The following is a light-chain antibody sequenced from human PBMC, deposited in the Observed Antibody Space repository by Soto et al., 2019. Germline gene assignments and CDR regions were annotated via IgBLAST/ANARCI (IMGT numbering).Light chain of an antibody. J-gene: IGLJ2*01. CDR1: SSDVGGYNY. Sequence: QSVLTQPRSVSGSPGQSVTISCTGTSSDVGGYNYVSWYQQHPGKAPKLMIYEVSKRPSGVPDRFSGSKSGNTASLTISGLQAEDEADYYCCSYAGSYTFLFGGGTKLTVL. CDR3: CSYAGSYTFL. CDR2: EVS. V-gene: IGLV2-11*01.